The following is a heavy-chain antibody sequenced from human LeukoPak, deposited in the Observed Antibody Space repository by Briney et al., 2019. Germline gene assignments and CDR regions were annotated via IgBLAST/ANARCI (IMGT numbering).Heavy chain of an antibody. Sequence: ASVKVSCKASGYTFTGYYMHWVRQAPGQGLEWMGWINLDSGGTNFAQKFQGRVTMTRDTSISTAYMELSRLRSDDTAVYYCGRDFRDSLDYWGQGTLVTVSS. V-gene: IGHV1-2*02. CDR3: GRDFRDSLDY. CDR1: GYTFTGYY. CDR2: INLDSGGT. J-gene: IGHJ4*02.